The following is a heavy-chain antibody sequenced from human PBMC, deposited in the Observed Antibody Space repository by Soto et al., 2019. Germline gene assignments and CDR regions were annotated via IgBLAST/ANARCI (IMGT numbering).Heavy chain of an antibody. Sequence: SETLSLTCTVSGDSISSSTYYWGWIRQPPGKGLEWIGSIFYTGSTFDNPSLKSRVTVSIDTSKNQFSLKLSSVTAADTAVYYCARQRRYYYDRSGYPDYWGQGTLVTVSS. CDR1: GDSISSSTYY. V-gene: IGHV4-39*01. D-gene: IGHD3-22*01. CDR2: IFYTGST. CDR3: ARQRRYYYDRSGYPDY. J-gene: IGHJ4*02.